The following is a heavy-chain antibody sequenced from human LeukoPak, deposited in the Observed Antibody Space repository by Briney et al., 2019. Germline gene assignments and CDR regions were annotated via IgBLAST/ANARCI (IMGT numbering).Heavy chain of an antibody. J-gene: IGHJ4*02. V-gene: IGHV1-18*01. CDR3: ARDWPTVIADY. CDR2: ISANNGDT. Sequence: ASVKVSCKTSVYTFTSHGISWGRQAPGQGREWMGWISANNGDTNYAQRMQGRLTMTTDTSTSTAYMELRSLSSDDTAIYYCARDWPTVIADYWGQGTLVTVSS. D-gene: IGHD4-11*01. CDR1: VYTFTSHG.